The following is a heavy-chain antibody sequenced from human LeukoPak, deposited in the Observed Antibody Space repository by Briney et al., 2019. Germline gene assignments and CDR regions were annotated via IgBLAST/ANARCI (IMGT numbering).Heavy chain of an antibody. D-gene: IGHD3-22*01. CDR1: GYTFTSYA. CDR2: INTNTGNP. V-gene: IGHV7-4-1*02. J-gene: IGHJ4*02. CDR3: ATQTFQPYYDSSGYHTL. Sequence: GASVKVSCKASGYTFTSYAMNWVRQAPGQGLEWMGWINTNTGNPTYAQGFTGRFVFSLDTSVSTAYLQISSLKAEDTAVYYCATQTFQPYYDSSGYHTLWGQGTLVTVSS.